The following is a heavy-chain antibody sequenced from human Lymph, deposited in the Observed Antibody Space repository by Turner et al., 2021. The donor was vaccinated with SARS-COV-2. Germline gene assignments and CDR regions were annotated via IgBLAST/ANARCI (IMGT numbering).Heavy chain of an antibody. CDR2: IHPNSGGT. CDR1: GYTLTGYY. Sequence: QVQLVQSGAEVKKPGASVKVSCKASGYTLTGYYMHWVRQAPGQGLEWMGWIHPNSGGTNYAQKFQGQVTMTRDTSISTAYMDLSRLRSDDTAMYYCARSRDLQSMVRGVDPFDYWGQGTLVTVSS. J-gene: IGHJ4*02. D-gene: IGHD3-10*01. CDR3: ARSRDLQSMVRGVDPFDY. V-gene: IGHV1-2*02.